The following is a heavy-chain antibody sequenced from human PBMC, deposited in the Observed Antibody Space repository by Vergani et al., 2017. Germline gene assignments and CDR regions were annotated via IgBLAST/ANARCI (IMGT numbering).Heavy chain of an antibody. CDR2: ISAYNGNT. CDR3: ARGTVDYDILTGYSSDWFDP. J-gene: IGHJ5*02. D-gene: IGHD3-9*01. V-gene: IGHV1-18*04. Sequence: QVQLVQSGAEVKKPGASVKVSCKASGYTFTSYGISWVRQAPGQGLEWMGWISAYNGNTNYAQKLQGRVTMTTDTSTSTAYMALRSLRSDDTAVYYCARGTVDYDILTGYSSDWFDPWGQGTLVTVSS. CDR1: GYTFTSYG.